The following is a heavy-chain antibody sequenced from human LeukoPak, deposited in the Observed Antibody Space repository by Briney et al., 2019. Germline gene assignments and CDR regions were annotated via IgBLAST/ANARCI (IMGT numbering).Heavy chain of an antibody. Sequence: QPGGSLRLPCAASGFTFSSYWMHWVRQAPGKGLVWVSRINSDGSSTSYADSVKGRFTISRDNAKNTLYLQMNSLRAEDTAVYYCARGPNYGTFDYWGQGTLVTVSS. CDR3: ARGPNYGTFDY. V-gene: IGHV3-74*01. CDR1: GFTFSSYW. D-gene: IGHD4-17*01. J-gene: IGHJ4*02. CDR2: INSDGSST.